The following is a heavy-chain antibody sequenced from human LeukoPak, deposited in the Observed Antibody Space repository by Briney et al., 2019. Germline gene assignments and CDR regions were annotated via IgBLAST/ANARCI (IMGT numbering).Heavy chain of an antibody. D-gene: IGHD6-19*01. CDR3: ARSSGESGFFDY. Sequence: SQTLSLTCTVSGGSISSGDYYWSWIRQPPGKGLEWTGYIYYSGSTYYNPSLKSRVTISVDTSKNQFSLKLSSVTAADTAVYYCARSSGESGFFDYWGQGTLVTVSS. J-gene: IGHJ4*02. CDR2: IYYSGST. V-gene: IGHV4-30-4*01. CDR1: GGSISSGDYY.